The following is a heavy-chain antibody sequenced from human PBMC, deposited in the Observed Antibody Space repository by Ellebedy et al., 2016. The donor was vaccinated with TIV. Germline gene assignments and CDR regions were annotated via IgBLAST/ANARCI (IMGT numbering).Heavy chain of an antibody. CDR3: ARDQWSFGDHYYYGMDV. CDR1: GFTVSTNY. J-gene: IGHJ6*02. CDR2: IYGDGST. Sequence: GESLKISCAVSGFTVSTNYLSWVRQAPGKGLEWVSTIYGDGSTYHADSVRGRFTISRDNSKNTLYLQMNSLRPEDTAIYYCARDQWSFGDHYYYGMDVWGQGTMVTVSS. V-gene: IGHV3-66*01. D-gene: IGHD2-21*02.